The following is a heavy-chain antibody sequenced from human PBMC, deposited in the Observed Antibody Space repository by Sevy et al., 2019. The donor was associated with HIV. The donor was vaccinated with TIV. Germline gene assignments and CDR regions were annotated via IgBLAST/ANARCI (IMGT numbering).Heavy chain of an antibody. CDR2: ISGSGGST. V-gene: IGHV3-23*01. J-gene: IGHJ4*02. CDR3: AKASLDYGDYENYYFDY. Sequence: GGSLRLSCAASGFTFSNYAMSWVRQTPGKGLEWVSPISGSGGSTFYAGSVKGRFTISRDNSKNTLNLQMNSLRAEDTAIYYCAKASLDYGDYENYYFDYWGQGTLVTVSS. CDR1: GFTFSNYA. D-gene: IGHD4-17*01.